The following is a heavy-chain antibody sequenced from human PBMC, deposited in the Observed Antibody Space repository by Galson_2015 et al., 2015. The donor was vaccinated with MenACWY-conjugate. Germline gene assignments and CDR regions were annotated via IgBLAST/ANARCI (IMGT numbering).Heavy chain of an antibody. CDR3: ARGGDVEVVPAARYGMDV. D-gene: IGHD2-2*01. Sequence: SLRLSCAASGFTFSNYWMTWVRQAPGKGLECVATIKQDGTERYYADSLKGRFTISRDNAKNSLYLQMSSLRAEDTAVYYCARGGDVEVVPAARYGMDVWGQGTTVTVSS. V-gene: IGHV3-7*03. J-gene: IGHJ6*02. CDR2: IKQDGTER. CDR1: GFTFSNYW.